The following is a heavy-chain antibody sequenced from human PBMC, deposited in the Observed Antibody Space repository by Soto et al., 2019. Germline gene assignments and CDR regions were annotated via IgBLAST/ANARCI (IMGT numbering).Heavy chain of an antibody. CDR2: ISGSGGST. CDR3: AKDLTTVTRAYYYMDV. V-gene: IGHV3-23*01. D-gene: IGHD4-17*01. Sequence: GGSLRLSCAASGFTFSSYAMSWVRQAPGKGLEWVSAISGSGGSTYYADSVKGRFTISRGNSKNTLYLQMNSLGAEDTAVYYCAKDLTTVTRAYYYMDVWGKGTTVTVSS. J-gene: IGHJ6*03. CDR1: GFTFSSYA.